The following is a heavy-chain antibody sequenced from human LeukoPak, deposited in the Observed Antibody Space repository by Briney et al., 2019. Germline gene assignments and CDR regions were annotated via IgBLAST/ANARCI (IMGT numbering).Heavy chain of an antibody. J-gene: IGHJ5*02. CDR1: GFTFSSYW. CDR2: IHSDGSTT. Sequence: PGGSPRLSCAASGFTFSSYWMHWVRQVPGKGLVWVSRIHSDGSTTTYADSVKGRFTISRDNAKNTLYLQMNSLRAEDTAVYYCARDFTSGRFDPWGQGTLVTVSS. V-gene: IGHV3-74*01. CDR3: ARDFTSGRFDP. D-gene: IGHD3-16*01.